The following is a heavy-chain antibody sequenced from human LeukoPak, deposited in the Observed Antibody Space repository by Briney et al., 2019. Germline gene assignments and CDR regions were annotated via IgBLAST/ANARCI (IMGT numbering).Heavy chain of an antibody. J-gene: IGHJ4*02. Sequence: SVKVSCKASGGTFSSYAISWVQQAPGQGLEWMGGIIPIFGTANYAQKFQGRVTITADESTSTAYMELSSLRSEDTAVYYCARGTTVTTYYFDYWGQGTLVTVSS. CDR2: IIPIFGTA. V-gene: IGHV1-69*13. CDR1: GGTFSSYA. D-gene: IGHD4-17*01. CDR3: ARGTTVTTYYFDY.